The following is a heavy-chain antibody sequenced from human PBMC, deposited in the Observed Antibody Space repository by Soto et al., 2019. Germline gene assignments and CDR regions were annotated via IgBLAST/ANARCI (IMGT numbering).Heavy chain of an antibody. V-gene: IGHV4-4*02. CDR2: IGHDGST. D-gene: IGHD4-4*01. Sequence: QVQLQESGPGLIKPSGTLSLTCAVFGGSISGGIWWRWVRQAPGQGLEWIGEIGHDGSTNYNPSLTTRLTPSVDTSKYRFCLDLHPVTPADTAVYYCATRGRNYSVLTPNYFDLWGQGIQVTVSS. CDR1: GGSISGGIW. CDR3: ATRGRNYSVLTPNYFDL. J-gene: IGHJ4*02.